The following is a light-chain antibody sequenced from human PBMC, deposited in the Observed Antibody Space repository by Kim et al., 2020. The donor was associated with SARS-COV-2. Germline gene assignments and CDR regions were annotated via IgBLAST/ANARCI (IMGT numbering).Light chain of an antibody. CDR1: QSVTTS. CDR3: QKYNNGPWT. Sequence: SSLGDRVTITCRARQSVTTSLAWYQQKPGKVPRVLIYDASTLQSGVPARFSGSGSGTEFTLTIGSLQTEDVATYYCQKYNNGPWTFGPGTKVDIK. V-gene: IGKV1-27*01. CDR2: DAS. J-gene: IGKJ1*01.